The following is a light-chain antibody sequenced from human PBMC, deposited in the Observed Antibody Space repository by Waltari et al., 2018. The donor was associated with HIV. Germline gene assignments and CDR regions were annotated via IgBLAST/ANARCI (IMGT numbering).Light chain of an antibody. V-gene: IGKV1-9*01. CDR1: QDISTY. CDR3: QQLHSFPLI. J-gene: IGKJ4*01. Sequence: VGDRVTISCRASQDISTYLAWYQQKPGEAPKLLIHGASTLHRGVTSRFSGSGSGTDFTLTIKNLRPEDFAIYYCQQLHSFPLIFGGGTKVE. CDR2: GAS.